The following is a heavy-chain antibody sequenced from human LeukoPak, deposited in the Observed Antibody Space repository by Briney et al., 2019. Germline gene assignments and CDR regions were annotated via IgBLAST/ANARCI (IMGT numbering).Heavy chain of an antibody. V-gene: IGHV3-48*01. J-gene: IGHJ4*02. CDR2: ISSSSSTI. D-gene: IGHD3-10*01. CDR3: ARALWFGETFPAY. Sequence: GGSLRLSCAASAFTFSNYAMSWVRQAPGKGLQWVSYISSSSSTIYYADSVKGRFTISRDNAKNSLYLQMNSLRAEDTAVYYCARALWFGETFPAYWGQGTLVTVSS. CDR1: AFTFSNYA.